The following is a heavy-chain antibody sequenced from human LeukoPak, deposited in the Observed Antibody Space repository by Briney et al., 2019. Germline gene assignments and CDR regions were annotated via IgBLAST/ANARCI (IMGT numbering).Heavy chain of an antibody. CDR2: ISGSGGNT. V-gene: IGHV3-23*01. D-gene: IGHD3-10*01. CDR3: AKGRESHYQYSFDY. J-gene: IGHJ4*02. Sequence: PGGSLRLSCAASGFTFSSYWMSWVRQAPGKGLEWVSGISGSGGNTYYADSVKGRFTISRDNSKNTLYLQMNSLRAEDTAVYYCAKGRESHYQYSFDYWGQGTLVTVSS. CDR1: GFTFSSYW.